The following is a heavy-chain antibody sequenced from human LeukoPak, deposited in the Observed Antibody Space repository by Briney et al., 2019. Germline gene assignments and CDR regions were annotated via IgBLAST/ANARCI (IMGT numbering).Heavy chain of an antibody. J-gene: IGHJ3*02. D-gene: IGHD2-15*01. CDR1: GYTFSGYY. CDR3: ARAGYCSGGSCQNGAFDI. V-gene: IGHV1-2*02. Sequence: ASVKVSCKASGYTFSGYYIHWVRQAPGQGLEWMGWINPKSGDTNYAQKFQGRITMTRNTSISTAYMELSRLRSDDTAVYYCARAGYCSGGSCQNGAFDIWGQGTMVTVSS. CDR2: INPKSGDT.